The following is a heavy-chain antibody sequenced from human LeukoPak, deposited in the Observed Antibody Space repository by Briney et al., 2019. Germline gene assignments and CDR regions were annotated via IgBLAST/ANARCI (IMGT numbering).Heavy chain of an antibody. Sequence: GASVKVSCKASGYTFTSYYMHWVRQAPGQGLEWMGIINPSGGSTSYAQKFQGRVTVARDTSTSTVYMELSSMRSEDTAVYYCARDPHSSSWYDYWGQGTLVTVSS. V-gene: IGHV1-46*01. CDR2: INPSGGST. D-gene: IGHD6-13*01. J-gene: IGHJ4*02. CDR1: GYTFTSYY. CDR3: ARDPHSSSWYDY.